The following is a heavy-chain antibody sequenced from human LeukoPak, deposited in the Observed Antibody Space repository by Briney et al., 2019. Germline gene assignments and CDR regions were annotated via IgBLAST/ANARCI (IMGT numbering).Heavy chain of an antibody. CDR1: GYTFTSYD. D-gene: IGHD2-8*02. Sequence: ASVKVSCKASGYTFTSYDINWVRQATGQGLEWMGWMNPNSGNTGYAQKFQGRVTMTRNTSISTAHMELSSLRSEDTAVYYCARGKDIVLVVYASTGFDPWGQGTLVTVSS. CDR3: ARGKDIVLVVYASTGFDP. V-gene: IGHV1-8*01. J-gene: IGHJ5*02. CDR2: MNPNSGNT.